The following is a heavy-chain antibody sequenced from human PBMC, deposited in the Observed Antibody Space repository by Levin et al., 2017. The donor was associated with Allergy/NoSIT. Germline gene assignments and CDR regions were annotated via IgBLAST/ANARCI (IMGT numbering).Heavy chain of an antibody. CDR3: ARHEMWELPFDY. D-gene: IGHD1-26*01. CDR1: GYSFTSYW. Sequence: ASVKVSCKGSGYSFTSYWIGWVRQMPGKGLEWMGIIYPGDSDTRYSPSFQGQVTISADKSISTAYLQWSSLKASDTAMYYCARHEMWELPFDYWGQGTLVTVSS. CDR2: IYPGDSDT. V-gene: IGHV5-51*01. J-gene: IGHJ4*02.